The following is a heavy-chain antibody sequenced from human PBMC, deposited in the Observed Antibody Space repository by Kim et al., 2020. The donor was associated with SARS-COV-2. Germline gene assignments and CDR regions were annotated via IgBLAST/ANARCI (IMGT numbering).Heavy chain of an antibody. D-gene: IGHD6-19*01. CDR3: AREQWLYAFDI. Sequence: MPGKGLEWLGIIYPGDADTRYSPSFQGQVTISADKSISTAYLQWSSLKASDTAMYYCAREQWLYAFDIWGQGTMVTVSS. CDR2: IYPGDADT. J-gene: IGHJ3*02. V-gene: IGHV5-51*01.